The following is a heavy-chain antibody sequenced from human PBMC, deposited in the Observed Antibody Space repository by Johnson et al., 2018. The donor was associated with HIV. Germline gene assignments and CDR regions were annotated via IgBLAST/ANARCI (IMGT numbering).Heavy chain of an antibody. V-gene: IGHV3-23*04. CDR3: ARDVSYRYDSDGWADAFDI. J-gene: IGHJ3*02. CDR1: GFTFSSYG. Sequence: EQLVESGGGVVQPGGSLRLSCAVSGFTFSSYGMHWVRQAPGKGLEWVSAISGSGGSTYYAASVKGRFTISRDNSKNSLFLQMNSLRAEDTAVNYCARDVSYRYDSDGWADAFDIWGQGTMVTVSS. D-gene: IGHD3-22*01. CDR2: ISGSGGST.